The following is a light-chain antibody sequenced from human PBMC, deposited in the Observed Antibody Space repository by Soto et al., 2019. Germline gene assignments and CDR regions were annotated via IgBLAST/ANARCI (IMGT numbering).Light chain of an antibody. CDR2: DAS. J-gene: IGKJ4*01. Sequence: EIVLTQSPATLSLSPGERATLSCRASQSVSSYLAWYQQKPGQAPRLLIYDASNRATGIPARFSGSGSGTDFTFTISRLEPEDFAVYYCQQGSVGGGTKVDIK. V-gene: IGKV3-11*01. CDR1: QSVSSY. CDR3: QQGS.